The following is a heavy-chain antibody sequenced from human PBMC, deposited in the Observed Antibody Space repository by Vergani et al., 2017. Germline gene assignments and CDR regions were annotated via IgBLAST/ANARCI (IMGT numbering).Heavy chain of an antibody. Sequence: QVQLVESGGGVVQPGRSLRLSCAASGFTFSSYGMHWVRQAPGKGLEWVAVIWYDGSNKYYADSVKGRFTISRDNSKNTLYLQMNSLRAEDTAVYYCARDQAQYNMAAGLHDYWGQGPLVTVSS. D-gene: IGHD1-14*01. V-gene: IGHV3-33*01. CDR1: GFTFSSYG. CDR2: IWYDGSNK. CDR3: ARDQAQYNMAAGLHDY. J-gene: IGHJ4*02.